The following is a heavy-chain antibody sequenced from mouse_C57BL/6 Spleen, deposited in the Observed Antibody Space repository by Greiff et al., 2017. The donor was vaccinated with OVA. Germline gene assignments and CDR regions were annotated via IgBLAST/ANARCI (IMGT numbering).Heavy chain of an antibody. Sequence: VQLQQPGAELVRPGSSVKLSCKASGYTFTSYWMHWVKQRPIQGLEWIGNIDPSDSETHYNQKFKDKATLTVDKSSSTAYMQLSSLTSEDSAVYYCAGSSGRGYAMDYWGQGTSVTVSS. CDR2: IDPSDSET. V-gene: IGHV1-52*01. CDR1: GYTFTSYW. D-gene: IGHD3-2*02. CDR3: AGSSGRGYAMDY. J-gene: IGHJ4*01.